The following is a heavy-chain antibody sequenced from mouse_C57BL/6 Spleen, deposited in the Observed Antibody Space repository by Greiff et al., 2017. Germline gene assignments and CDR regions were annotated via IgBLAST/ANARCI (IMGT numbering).Heavy chain of an antibody. D-gene: IGHD1-1*01. Sequence: VQLQQPGAELVKPGASVKLSCKASGYTFTSYWMHWVKQRPGQGLEWIGMIHPNSGSTNYNEKFKSKATLTVDKSSSTAYMQLSSLTSEDSAVYYCARSGYYGSSSWNAMDYWGQGTSVTVSS. V-gene: IGHV1-64*01. CDR3: ARSGYYGSSSWNAMDY. CDR1: GYTFTSYW. J-gene: IGHJ4*01. CDR2: IHPNSGST.